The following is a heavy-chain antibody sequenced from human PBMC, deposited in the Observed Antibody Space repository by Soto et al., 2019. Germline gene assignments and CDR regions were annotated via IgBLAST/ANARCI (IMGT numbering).Heavy chain of an antibody. CDR1: GYTFTSYG. Sequence: ASVKVSCKASGYTFTSYGISWVRQAPGQGREWMGWISAYNGNTNYAQKLQGRVTMTTVTSTSTAYMELRSLRSDDTAVYYCARVRGPHYDYIWGSYRFDYWGQGTLVTVSS. J-gene: IGHJ4*02. D-gene: IGHD3-16*02. CDR2: ISAYNGNT. V-gene: IGHV1-18*01. CDR3: ARVRGPHYDYIWGSYRFDY.